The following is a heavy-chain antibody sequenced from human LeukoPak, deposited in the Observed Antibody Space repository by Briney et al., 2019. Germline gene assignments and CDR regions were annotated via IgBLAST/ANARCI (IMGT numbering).Heavy chain of an antibody. CDR3: ARGHYVPSSGGNLLRVLYFRN. Sequence: ASVKVSCKASGYTFTGYYMHWVRQAPGQGLEWMGWINPNSGGTNYAQKFQGRVTMTRDTSISTAYMELSRLRSDDTAVYYCARGHYVPSSGGNLLRVLYFRNWGQGTLVTVSS. V-gene: IGHV1-2*02. D-gene: IGHD2-15*01. J-gene: IGHJ1*01. CDR2: INPNSGGT. CDR1: GYTFTGYY.